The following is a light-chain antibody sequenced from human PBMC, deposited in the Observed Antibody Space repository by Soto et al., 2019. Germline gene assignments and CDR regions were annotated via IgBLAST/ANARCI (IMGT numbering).Light chain of an antibody. Sequence: QSALTQPASVSGSPGQSITISCTGTSSDVGGYNYVSWYQQHPGKAPKLMIYDVTNRPSGVSNRFSGSKSGNTASLTISGLQSEDEGNYYCSSYTRGSTLVFGGGTKLTVL. CDR1: SSDVGGYNY. CDR3: SSYTRGSTLV. V-gene: IGLV2-14*01. J-gene: IGLJ3*02. CDR2: DVT.